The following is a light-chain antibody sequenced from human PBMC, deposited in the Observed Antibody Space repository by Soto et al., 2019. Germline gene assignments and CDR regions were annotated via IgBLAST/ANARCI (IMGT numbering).Light chain of an antibody. CDR2: DVS. Sequence: QSALTQPPSASGSPGQSVTISCTGTSSDVGGSDYVSWYHHHPGKAPKLMIYDVSKRPSGVPDRYSGSKSGNMASLTVSVLQADDEADYYCISHVGHSNVFGTGTKVTVL. CDR3: ISHVGHSNV. V-gene: IGLV2-8*01. J-gene: IGLJ1*01. CDR1: SSDVGGSDY.